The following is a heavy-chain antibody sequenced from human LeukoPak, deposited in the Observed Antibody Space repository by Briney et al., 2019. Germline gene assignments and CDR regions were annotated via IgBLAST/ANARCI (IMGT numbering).Heavy chain of an antibody. V-gene: IGHV3-30*18. Sequence: GGSLRLSCAASGFTFSSYGMHWVRQAPGKGLEWVAVISYDGSNKYYADSVKGRFTISRDNSKNTLYLQMNSLRAEDTAVYYCAKLDLAAFDIWGQGTMVTVSS. CDR2: ISYDGSNK. J-gene: IGHJ3*02. D-gene: IGHD3-3*01. CDR3: AKLDLAAFDI. CDR1: GFTFSSYG.